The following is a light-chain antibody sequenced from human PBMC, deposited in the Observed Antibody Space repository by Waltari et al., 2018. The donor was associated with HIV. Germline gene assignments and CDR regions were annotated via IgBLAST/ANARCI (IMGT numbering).Light chain of an antibody. CDR1: STDVAPYTS. Sequence: QSALPQPRSVSGSPGQSVTISCTGTSTDVAPYTSVSWYQQHPGKAPKLMIYDVRERPSGVPDRFSGSKSGNTASLTISGLQAEDEADYYCCSYAGNYTPFVFGTGTKVTVL. CDR2: DVR. J-gene: IGLJ1*01. CDR3: CSYAGNYTPFV. V-gene: IGLV2-11*01.